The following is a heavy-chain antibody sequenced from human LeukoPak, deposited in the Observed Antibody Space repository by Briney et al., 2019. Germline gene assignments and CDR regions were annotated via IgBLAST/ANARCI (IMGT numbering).Heavy chain of an antibody. CDR1: GFTFRSYS. J-gene: IGHJ4*02. CDR3: ARRAYGDDSFDY. D-gene: IGHD4-17*01. CDR2: ITSGSSPI. V-gene: IGHV3-48*02. Sequence: SGGSLRLSCAASGFTFRSYSMNWVRQAPGEGLEWLSYITSGSSPIYYADSVKGRFTISRDNAKNSLYLQMNSLRDEDTAVYYCARRAYGDDSFDYWGQGTLVTVSS.